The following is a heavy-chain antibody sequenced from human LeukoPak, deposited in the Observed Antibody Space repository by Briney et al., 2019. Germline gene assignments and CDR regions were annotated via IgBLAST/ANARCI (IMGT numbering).Heavy chain of an antibody. CDR1: GFTFSSYW. V-gene: IGHV3-21*01. D-gene: IGHD6-19*01. CDR2: ISSSSSYI. Sequence: GGSLRLSCAASGFTFSSYWMNWVRQAPGKGLEWVSSISSSSSYIYYADSVKGRFTISRDNAKNSLYLQMNSLRAEDTAVYYCARRRAVAGPFDYWGQGTLVTVSS. CDR3: ARRRAVAGPFDY. J-gene: IGHJ4*02.